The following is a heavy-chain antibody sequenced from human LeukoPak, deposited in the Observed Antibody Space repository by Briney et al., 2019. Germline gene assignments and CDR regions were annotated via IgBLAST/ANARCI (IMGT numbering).Heavy chain of an antibody. D-gene: IGHD2-15*01. CDR2: NYYSGST. Sequence: KASETLSLTCTVSGGSISSGGYYWSWIRQHPGKGLEWIGYNYYSGSTYYNPSLKSRVTISVDTSKNQFSLKLSSVTAADTAVYYCASASRSGGSFNWFDPWGQGTLVTVSS. J-gene: IGHJ5*02. CDR3: ASASRSGGSFNWFDP. CDR1: GGSISSGGYY. V-gene: IGHV4-31*03.